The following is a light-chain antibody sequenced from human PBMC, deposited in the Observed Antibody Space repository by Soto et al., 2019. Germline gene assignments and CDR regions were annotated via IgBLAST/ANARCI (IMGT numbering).Light chain of an antibody. CDR1: QRINKY. Sequence: DIQMTQSPSSLSASVGDSVTIPCRASQRINKYLNWYQQRSGRAPRLLIHTASSLHSVVPSRFSGSGSGSDFNITISSLQPEDFATSFCQQSFSTPYTFGQGTKVDI. CDR3: QQSFSTPYT. V-gene: IGKV1-39*01. CDR2: TAS. J-gene: IGKJ2*01.